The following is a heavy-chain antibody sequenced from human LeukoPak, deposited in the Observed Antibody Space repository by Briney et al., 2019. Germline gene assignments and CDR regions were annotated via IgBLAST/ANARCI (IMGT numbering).Heavy chain of an antibody. V-gene: IGHV3-7*04. Sequence: GGSLRLSCATSGFNFSDSRMTWVRQAPGKGLQWVANINRDGTEKHFLDSVEGRFTISRDNAKKSLYLLMNSLRPQDTAVYFCVRGDWYFESWGQGTLVTVSS. CDR3: VRGDWYFES. CDR2: INRDGTEK. CDR1: GFNFSDSR. D-gene: IGHD2-21*01. J-gene: IGHJ4*02.